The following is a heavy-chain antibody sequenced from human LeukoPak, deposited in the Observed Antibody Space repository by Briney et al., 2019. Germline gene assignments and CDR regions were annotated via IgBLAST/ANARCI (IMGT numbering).Heavy chain of an antibody. D-gene: IGHD3-22*01. CDR2: IKQDGSEQ. CDR3: ASALRDDGSAYRALDR. V-gene: IGHV3-7*05. Sequence: PGGSLTLSCAASGFTFSSHWMNWVRQAPGKGLEWVANIKQDGSEQNYVDSVKGRFTISRDNGKNSLYLQMNSLRAEDTAMYFCASALRDDGSAYRALDRWGQGTLVTVSS. J-gene: IGHJ5*02. CDR1: GFTFSSHW.